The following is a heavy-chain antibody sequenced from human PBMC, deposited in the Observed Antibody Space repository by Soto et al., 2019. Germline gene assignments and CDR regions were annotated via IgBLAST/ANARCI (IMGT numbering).Heavy chain of an antibody. D-gene: IGHD3-10*01. V-gene: IGHV3-23*01. CDR3: ARDAISMVRGTNNWFDP. Sequence: EVQLLESGGGLVQPGGSLTLSCAASGFTYSNHAMSWVHQAPGKGLEWVSAISGGGIATYYADAVRGRFTISRDNSRNMLYLRMNRLRAEDTAVYYCARDAISMVRGTNNWFDPWGLGTLVTVSP. CDR1: GFTYSNHA. J-gene: IGHJ5*02. CDR2: ISGGGIAT.